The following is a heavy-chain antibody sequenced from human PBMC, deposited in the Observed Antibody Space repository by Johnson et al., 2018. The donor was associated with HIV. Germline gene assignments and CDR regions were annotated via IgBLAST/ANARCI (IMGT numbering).Heavy chain of an antibody. CDR1: GFTFSSYG. Sequence: QVQLVESGGGVVQPGRSLRLSCAASGFTFSSYGMHWVRQAPGKGLEWVAVISYDGSYRYYADSVKGRFTISRDNSKNTLYLQMNSLRAEDTAVYYCAKPAAAARDAFDIWGQGTMVTVSS. D-gene: IGHD6-13*01. J-gene: IGHJ3*02. CDR3: AKPAAAARDAFDI. V-gene: IGHV3-30*18. CDR2: ISYDGSYR.